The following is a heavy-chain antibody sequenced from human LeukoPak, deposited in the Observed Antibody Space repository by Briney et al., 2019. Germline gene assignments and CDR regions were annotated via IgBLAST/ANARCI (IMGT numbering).Heavy chain of an antibody. CDR1: GFTFSSYA. CDR3: ARDWKFELWSEMGAFDI. Sequence: PGRSLRLSCAASGFTFSSYAMHWVRQAPGKGLEWVAVISYDGSNKYYADSVKGRFTISRDNSKNTLYLQMNSLRAEDTAVYYCARDWKFELWSEMGAFDIWGQGTMVTVSS. J-gene: IGHJ3*02. D-gene: IGHD5-18*01. CDR2: ISYDGSNK. V-gene: IGHV3-30*04.